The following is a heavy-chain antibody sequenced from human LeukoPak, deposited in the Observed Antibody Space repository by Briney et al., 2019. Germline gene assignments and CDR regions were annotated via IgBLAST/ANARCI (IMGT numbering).Heavy chain of an antibody. CDR1: GYTFSAYP. Sequence: GASVKVSCKTSGYTFSAYPMHWVRQAPGQGLEWMGWINTADGTTKYSQKFEGRVTITRDSSATTAYMEVSSLRAEDTSVYYCARNMDDSGTPGYWGQGTLVTVSS. V-gene: IGHV1-3*04. J-gene: IGHJ4*02. D-gene: IGHD3-10*01. CDR2: INTADGTT. CDR3: ARNMDDSGTPGY.